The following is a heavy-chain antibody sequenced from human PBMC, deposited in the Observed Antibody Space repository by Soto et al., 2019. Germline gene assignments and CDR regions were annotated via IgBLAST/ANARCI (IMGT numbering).Heavy chain of an antibody. CDR3: ARFKQQLPGRDWYFDL. CDR1: GGTFSSYA. CDR2: IIPIFGTA. J-gene: IGHJ2*01. V-gene: IGHV1-69*01. Sequence: QVQLVHSGAEVKKPGASVKVSCKASGGTFSSYAISWVRQAPGQGLEWMGGIIPIFGTANYAQQFQGRVTITADESTSTAYMELSSLRSEDTAVYYCARFKQQLPGRDWYFDLWGRGTLVTVSS. D-gene: IGHD6-13*01.